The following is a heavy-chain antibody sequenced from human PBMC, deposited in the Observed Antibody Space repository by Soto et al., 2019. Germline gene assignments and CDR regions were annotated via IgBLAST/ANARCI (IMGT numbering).Heavy chain of an antibody. J-gene: IGHJ4*02. V-gene: IGHV3-48*02. CDR2: ISSSSSTL. CDR3: ASTLQYCTSTSCDPLGRFDY. D-gene: IGHD2-2*01. CDR1: GFTFSDYA. Sequence: EVQLVESGGGLVQPGGSLRLSCAASGFTFSDYALNWVRQAPGEGLEWISYISSSSSTLYFPDPLKGRFPISRDNAKNSLYLQMNSLRDEDTAVYYCASTLQYCTSTSCDPLGRFDYWGQGTLVTVSS.